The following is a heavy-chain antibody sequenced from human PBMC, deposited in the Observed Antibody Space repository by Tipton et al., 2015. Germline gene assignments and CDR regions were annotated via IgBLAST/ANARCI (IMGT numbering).Heavy chain of an antibody. D-gene: IGHD4-17*01. J-gene: IGHJ3*01. Sequence: GSLRLSCASSEFTFSTYWMTWVRQAPGKGLEWVASINQDGSEKYYVDSVKGRFTISRDNAKNSLFLQMNSLRAEDTALYYCAKDLRDFDDYVGAVDLWGQGTMVTVSS. V-gene: IGHV3-7*03. CDR1: EFTFSTYW. CDR3: AKDLRDFDDYVGAVDL. CDR2: INQDGSEK.